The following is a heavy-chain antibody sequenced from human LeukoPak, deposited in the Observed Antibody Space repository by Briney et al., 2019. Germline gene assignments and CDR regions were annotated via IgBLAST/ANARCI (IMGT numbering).Heavy chain of an antibody. CDR2: ISGSGGTT. Sequence: GGSLRLSCAASGFTFDDYAMHWVRHAPGKGLEWVSAISGSGGTTYYADSVKGRFTISRDNSKNTLYLQMNSLRAEDTAVYYCAKIYSGYDFGGQGTLVTVSS. CDR3: AKIYSGYDF. V-gene: IGHV3-23*01. J-gene: IGHJ4*02. D-gene: IGHD5-12*01. CDR1: GFTFDDYA.